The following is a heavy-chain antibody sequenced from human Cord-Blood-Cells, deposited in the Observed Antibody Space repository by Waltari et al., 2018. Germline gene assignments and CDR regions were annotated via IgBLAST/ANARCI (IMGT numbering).Heavy chain of an antibody. CDR2: IYYSGST. Sequence: QVQLQESGPGLVKPSETLSLTCTVSGGSISSYYWSWIRQPPGKGLEWIGYIYYSGSTNYHPSLKSRVTISVDTSKNQFSLKLSSVTAADTAVYYCARDRSSSSSYYYYYYGMDVWGQGTTVTVSS. CDR3: ARDRSSSSSYYYYYYGMDV. D-gene: IGHD6-6*01. J-gene: IGHJ6*02. CDR1: GGSISSYY. V-gene: IGHV4-59*01.